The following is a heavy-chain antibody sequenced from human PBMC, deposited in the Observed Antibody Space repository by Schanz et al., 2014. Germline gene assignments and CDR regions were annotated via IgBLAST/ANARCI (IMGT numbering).Heavy chain of an antibody. CDR2: VIPIRGTA. Sequence: QVQLVQSGAEVKKPGSSVNVSCKASGDTLSSYGISWVRQAPGQGLEWMGRVIPIRGTAHYAQKFQGRVTITADMSTSTAYMELSSLRSEDTAVYYCARGSCTASGCYDAFDLWGQGTLVTVSS. V-gene: IGHV1-69*04. CDR3: ARGSCTASGCYDAFDL. CDR1: GDTLSSYG. J-gene: IGHJ3*01. D-gene: IGHD2-2*01.